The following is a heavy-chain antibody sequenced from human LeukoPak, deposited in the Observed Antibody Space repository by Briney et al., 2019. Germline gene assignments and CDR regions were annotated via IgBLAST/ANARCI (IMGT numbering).Heavy chain of an antibody. CDR2: INQDGSEK. Sequence: GGSLRLSCSASGFTFSSYWMSWVRQAPGKGLEWVANINQDGSEKYYVDSVKGRFTISRDNAKNSLYLQMNSLRAEDTAVYYRARLPHYYDSSGYYSFDYWGQGTLVTVSS. J-gene: IGHJ4*02. V-gene: IGHV3-7*01. CDR1: GFTFSSYW. D-gene: IGHD3-22*01. CDR3: ARLPHYYDSSGYYSFDY.